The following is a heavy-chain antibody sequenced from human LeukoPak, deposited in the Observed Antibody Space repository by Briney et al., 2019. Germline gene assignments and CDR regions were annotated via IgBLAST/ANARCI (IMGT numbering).Heavy chain of an antibody. CDR2: IIPIFGTA. J-gene: IGHJ3*02. D-gene: IGHD1-26*01. CDR1: GGTFSSYA. V-gene: IGHV1-69*01. Sequence: SVKVSCKASGGTFSSYAISWVRQAPGQGLEWMGGIIPIFGTANYAQKFQGRVTITADESTSTAYMELSSLRSEDTAVNYCARDPPSWRELGREAFDIWGQGTMVTVSS. CDR3: ARDPPSWRELGREAFDI.